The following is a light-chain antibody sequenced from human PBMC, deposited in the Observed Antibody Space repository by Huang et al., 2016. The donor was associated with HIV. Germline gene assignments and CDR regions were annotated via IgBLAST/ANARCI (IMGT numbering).Light chain of an antibody. CDR3: QQYGSSPPYT. J-gene: IGKJ2*01. V-gene: IGKV3-20*01. Sequence: EIVLTQSPGTLSLSPGERATLSCRASQSLSSRYFAWYQQRPGQAPRLLIYDASTRATGIPERFSGSGSGTDFTLTISRLEPEDFVVYYCQQYGSSPPYTFGQGTKLEIK. CDR2: DAS. CDR1: QSLSSRY.